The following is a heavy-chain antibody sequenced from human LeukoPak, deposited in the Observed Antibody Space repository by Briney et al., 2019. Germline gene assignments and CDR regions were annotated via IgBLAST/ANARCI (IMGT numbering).Heavy chain of an antibody. Sequence: ASVKVACKVSGYNYRDYYIHWVRHAPGQGIEWVGWINPQSGGTRYAPRFQGRVTMSSDTSINTAYMELRRLTSDDTAVFYCARVYRLYERTYPAGYDIWGQGTGVTVSS. CDR1: GYNYRDYY. CDR2: INPQSGGT. J-gene: IGHJ3*02. V-gene: IGHV1-2*02. D-gene: IGHD6-25*01. CDR3: ARVYRLYERTYPAGYDI.